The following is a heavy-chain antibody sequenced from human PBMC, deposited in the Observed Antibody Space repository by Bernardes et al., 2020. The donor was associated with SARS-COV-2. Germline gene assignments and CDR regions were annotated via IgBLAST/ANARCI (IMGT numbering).Heavy chain of an antibody. D-gene: IGHD5-12*01. J-gene: IGHJ6*02. CDR1: GYTFTSYA. CDR3: ARDGPPGLGGRWLQLGYYYYYGMDV. V-gene: IGHV7-4-1*02. Sequence: ASVKVSCKASGYTFTSYAMNWVRQAPGQGLEWMGWINTNTGNPTYAQGFTGRFVFSLDTSVSTAYLQISSLKAEDTAVYYCARDGPPGLGGRWLQLGYYYYYGMDVWGQGTTVTVSS. CDR2: INTNTGNP.